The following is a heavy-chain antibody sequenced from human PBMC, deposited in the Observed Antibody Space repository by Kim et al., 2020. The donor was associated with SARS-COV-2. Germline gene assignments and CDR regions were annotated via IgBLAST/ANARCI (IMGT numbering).Heavy chain of an antibody. CDR2: IYYSGST. J-gene: IGHJ4*02. V-gene: IGHV4-39*01. CDR1: GGSISSSSYY. CDR3: ARQHALDPTLDY. D-gene: IGHD2-2*01. Sequence: SETLSLTCTVSGGSISSSSYYWGWIRQPPGKGLEWIGSIYYSGSTYYNPSLKSRVTISVDTSKNQFSLKLSSVTAADTAVYYCARQHALDPTLDYWGQGTLVTVSS.